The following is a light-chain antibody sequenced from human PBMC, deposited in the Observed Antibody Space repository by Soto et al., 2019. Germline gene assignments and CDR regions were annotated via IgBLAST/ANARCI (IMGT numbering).Light chain of an antibody. J-gene: IGLJ2*01. CDR2: EVS. CDR3: SSYAGNNNYVV. Sequence: QSALTQPPSASGSPGQSVTISCTGTSSDVGGYNYVSWYQQHPGKAPKLMIYEVSKRPSGVPDRFSGSKSGNTASLTVSGLQDEDEADYFCSSYAGNNNYVVFGGGTKLTVL. CDR1: SSDVGGYNY. V-gene: IGLV2-8*01.